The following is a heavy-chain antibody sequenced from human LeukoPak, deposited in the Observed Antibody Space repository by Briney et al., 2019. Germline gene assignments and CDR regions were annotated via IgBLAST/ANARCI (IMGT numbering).Heavy chain of an antibody. Sequence: GGSLRLSCAASGFTFSDYYMSWIRQAPGKGLEWVSVIYSGGSTYYADSVKGRFTISRDNSKNTLYLQMNSLRAEDTAVYYCARATDILTGYLDYWGQGTLVTVSS. V-gene: IGHV3-66*01. CDR3: ARATDILTGYLDY. CDR2: IYSGGST. D-gene: IGHD3-9*01. J-gene: IGHJ4*02. CDR1: GFTFSDYY.